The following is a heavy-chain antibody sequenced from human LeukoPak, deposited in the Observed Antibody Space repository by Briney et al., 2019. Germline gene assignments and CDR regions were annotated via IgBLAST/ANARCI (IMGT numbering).Heavy chain of an antibody. Sequence: SETLSLTCTVSGGSISSYYWSWIRQPPGKGLEWIGYIYYSGSTNYNPSLKSRVTISVDTSKNQFSLKLSSVTAADTAVYYCARCGRAAAALDAFDIWGQGTMVTVSS. CDR3: ARCGRAAAALDAFDI. CDR2: IYYSGST. CDR1: GGSISSYY. V-gene: IGHV4-59*01. D-gene: IGHD6-13*01. J-gene: IGHJ3*02.